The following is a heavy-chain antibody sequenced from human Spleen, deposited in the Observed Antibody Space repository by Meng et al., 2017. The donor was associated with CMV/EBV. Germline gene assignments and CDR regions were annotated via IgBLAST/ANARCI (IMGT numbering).Heavy chain of an antibody. V-gene: IGHV3-15*01. CDR3: TTWSAGGMDV. Sequence: GESLKISCAASGFTFSNAWMSWVRQAPGKGLEWVGRIKSKTDGGTTDYASPGKGRFTISRADPKNTLYLHMHSLTTKDTAVYYCTTWSAGGMDVWGQGTTVTVSS. J-gene: IGHJ6*02. CDR1: GFTFSNAW. D-gene: IGHD6-25*01. CDR2: IKSKTDGGTT.